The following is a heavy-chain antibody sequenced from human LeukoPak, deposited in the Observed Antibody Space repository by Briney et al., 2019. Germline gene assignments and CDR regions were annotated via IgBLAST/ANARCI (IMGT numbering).Heavy chain of an antibody. CDR2: FYHSGST. Sequence: PSETLSLTCSVSGGFNTHYYWSWIRQPPGKGLEWIGYFYHSGSTNYNPSLKSRVTISVDTSKNHFSLKLSSVTAADTAVYYCARANRGYSYGIDYWGQGTLVTVSS. D-gene: IGHD5-18*01. J-gene: IGHJ4*02. CDR1: GGFNTHYY. V-gene: IGHV4-59*01. CDR3: ARANRGYSYGIDY.